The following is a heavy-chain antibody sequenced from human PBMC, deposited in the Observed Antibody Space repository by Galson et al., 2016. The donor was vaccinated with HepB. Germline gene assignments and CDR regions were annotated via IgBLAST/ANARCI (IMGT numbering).Heavy chain of an antibody. V-gene: IGHV3-11*05. CDR3: AKGQTNWATFDS. CDR2: IPNSGSGT. CDR1: GFTFSDYY. Sequence: SLRLSCAASGFTFSDYYMSWLRQAPGKGLEWVAQIPNSGSGTKYADSVKGRFTISRDNAENSLYLQMNSLRAEDTALYYCAKGQTNWATFDSWGQGTLVTVSS. J-gene: IGHJ4*02. D-gene: IGHD7-27*01.